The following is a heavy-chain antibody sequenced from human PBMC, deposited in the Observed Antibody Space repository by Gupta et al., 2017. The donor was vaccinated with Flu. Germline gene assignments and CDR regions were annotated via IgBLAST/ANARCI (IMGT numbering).Heavy chain of an antibody. CDR2: ISASGSRT. Sequence: PGKGLEWISGISASGSRTYYADSVKGRFTISRDTSKNTLYLQMNSLRADDTAIYYCAKNRVAGASSYYYGLDVWGQGTTVTVSS. CDR3: AKNRVAGASSYYYGLDV. D-gene: IGHD1-26*01. V-gene: IGHV3-23*01. J-gene: IGHJ6*02.